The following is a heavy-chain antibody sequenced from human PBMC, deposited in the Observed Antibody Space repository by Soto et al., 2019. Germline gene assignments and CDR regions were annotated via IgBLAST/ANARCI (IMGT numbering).Heavy chain of an antibody. CDR1: GGTFSKFV. CDR2: IIPLFGTT. V-gene: IGHV1-69*06. J-gene: IGHJ4*02. CDR3: ASREGVAGPAPYTSPGYYFDC. D-gene: IGHD2-15*01. Sequence: QVQLVQSGAEVKKPGSSVKVSCRASGGTFSKFVVSWVRQAPGQGLEWMGGIIPLFGTTTYAQKFQGRVTITADKSTATAYLELSSLRSDATAVYYCASREGVAGPAPYTSPGYYFDCWCQGTLVTVSS.